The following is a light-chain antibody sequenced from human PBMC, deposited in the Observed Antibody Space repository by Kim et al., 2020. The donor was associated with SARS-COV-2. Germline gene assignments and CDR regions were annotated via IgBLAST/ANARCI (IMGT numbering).Light chain of an antibody. CDR1: QDIRND. CDR2: GAS. CDR3: LQHNSYPIT. V-gene: IGKV1-17*01. Sequence: ASEGDRVTITCRASQDIRNDLGWYQQSPGRALKRLIYGASSLQSGVPSRFSGSGSGTEFTLTISSLQPEDFATYFCLQHNSYPITFGQGTRLEIK. J-gene: IGKJ5*01.